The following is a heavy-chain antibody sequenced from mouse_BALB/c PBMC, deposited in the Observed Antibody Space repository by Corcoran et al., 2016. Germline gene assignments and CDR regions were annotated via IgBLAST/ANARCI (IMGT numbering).Heavy chain of an antibody. CDR2: IYPYNDDT. CDR1: GNTFTSYV. Sequence: EVQLQQSGPELVKPGASVKMSCKASGNTFTSYVMHWVKQKPGKGLEWIGYIYPYNDDTKYNEAFKGKATLTSDKYSSTAYMELRSLTSEDSAVYYCAREVPGGYPFDYWGQGTTLTVSS. V-gene: IGHV1S136*01. D-gene: IGHD2-2*01. J-gene: IGHJ2*01. CDR3: AREVPGGYPFDY.